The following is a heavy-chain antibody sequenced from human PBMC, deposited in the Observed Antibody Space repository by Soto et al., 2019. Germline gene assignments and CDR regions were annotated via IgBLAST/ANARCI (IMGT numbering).Heavy chain of an antibody. CDR3: AKARPEKILWNLAFDI. CDR1: GFTFSSYA. V-gene: IGHV3-23*01. J-gene: IGHJ3*02. CDR2: ISGSGGST. D-gene: IGHD2-21*01. Sequence: EVQLLESGGGLVQPGGSLRLSCAASGFTFSSYAMSWVRQAPGKGLEWVSAISGSGGSTYYADSVKGRFTISRDNSKNTLYLQMNSLRAEDTAVYYCAKARPEKILWNLAFDIWGQGTMVTVSS.